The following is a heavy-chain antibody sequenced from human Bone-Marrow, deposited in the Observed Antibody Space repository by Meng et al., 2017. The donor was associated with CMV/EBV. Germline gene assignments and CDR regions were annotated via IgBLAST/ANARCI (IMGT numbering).Heavy chain of an antibody. Sequence: LRLSCTVSGGSISSGGYYWSWIRQHPGKGLEWIGYIYYSGSTYYNPSLKSRVTISVDTSKNQFSLKLISVTATDTAVYYCARGPMGGSFDPWGQGTLVTVSS. CDR2: IYYSGST. V-gene: IGHV4-31*03. D-gene: IGHD3-16*01. CDR1: GGSISSGGYY. CDR3: ARGPMGGSFDP. J-gene: IGHJ5*02.